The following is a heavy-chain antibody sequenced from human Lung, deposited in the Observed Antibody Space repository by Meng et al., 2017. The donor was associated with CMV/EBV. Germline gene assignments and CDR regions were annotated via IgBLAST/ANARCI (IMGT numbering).Heavy chain of an antibody. Sequence: GGSLRLSCAASGFSFSIFDMNWVRQAPGKGLEWLSYISSSGTYIYYADSVKGRFTISRDNAKNSLFLQMNSLRGEDTAVYYCAAPSCTTTFCSSYVDYWGHGALVTVSS. D-gene: IGHD2-2*01. V-gene: IGHV3-48*03. CDR3: AAPSCTTTFCSSYVDY. J-gene: IGHJ4*01. CDR1: GFSFSIFD. CDR2: ISSSGTYI.